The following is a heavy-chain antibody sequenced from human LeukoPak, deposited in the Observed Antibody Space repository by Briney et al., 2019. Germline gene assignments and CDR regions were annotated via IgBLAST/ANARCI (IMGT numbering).Heavy chain of an antibody. V-gene: IGHV1-69*01. CDR3: ARDRQYYYDSSGYYYMQY. J-gene: IGHJ4*02. CDR1: GGTFSSYA. D-gene: IGHD3-22*01. CDR2: IIPIFGTA. Sequence: GSSVKVSCKASGGTFSSYAISWVRQAPGQGLEWMGGIIPIFGTANYAQKFQGRVTITADESTSTAYMELSSLRSEDTAVYYYARDRQYYYDSSGYYYMQYWGQGTLVTVSS.